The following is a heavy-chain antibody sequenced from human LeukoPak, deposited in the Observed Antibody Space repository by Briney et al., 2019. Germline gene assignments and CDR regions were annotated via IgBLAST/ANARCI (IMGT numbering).Heavy chain of an antibody. D-gene: IGHD5-18*01. CDR2: IYYSGST. CDR3: ARRTPPGYSYGYSDY. Sequence: PSETLSLTCTVSGGSISSSSYYLGWIRQPPGKGLEWIGSIYYSGSTYYNPSLKSRVTISVDTSKNQFSLKLSSVTAADTAVYYCARRTPPGYSYGYSDYWGQGTLVTVSS. V-gene: IGHV4-39*01. CDR1: GGSISSSSYY. J-gene: IGHJ4*02.